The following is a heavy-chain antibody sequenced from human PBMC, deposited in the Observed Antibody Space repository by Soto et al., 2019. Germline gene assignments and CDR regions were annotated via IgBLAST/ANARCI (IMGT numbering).Heavy chain of an antibody. CDR2: ISAYNGNT. J-gene: IGHJ4*02. V-gene: IGHV1-18*01. CDR3: ARLFWSGYETPYYFDY. D-gene: IGHD3-3*01. Sequence: GASVKVSCKASGYTFTSYGISWVRKAPGQGLEWMGWISAYNGNTNYAQKLQGRVTMTTDTSTSTAYMELRSLRSDDTAVYYCARLFWSGYETPYYFDYWGQGTLVTVSS. CDR1: GYTFTSYG.